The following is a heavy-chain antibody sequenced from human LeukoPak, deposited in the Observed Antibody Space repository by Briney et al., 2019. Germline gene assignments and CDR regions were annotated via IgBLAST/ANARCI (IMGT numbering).Heavy chain of an antibody. J-gene: IGHJ3*02. D-gene: IGHD2-2*01. CDR1: GFTFSNAW. V-gene: IGHV3-15*01. CDR3: TTIIVVVPAATAFDI. Sequence: GGSLRLSCAASGFTFSNAWMSWVRQAPGKGLEWVGRIKSKTDGGTTDYAAPVKGRFTISRDDSKNTLYLQMNSLKTEDTAVYYCTTIIVVVPAATAFDIWGQGTMVTVSS. CDR2: IKSKTDGGTT.